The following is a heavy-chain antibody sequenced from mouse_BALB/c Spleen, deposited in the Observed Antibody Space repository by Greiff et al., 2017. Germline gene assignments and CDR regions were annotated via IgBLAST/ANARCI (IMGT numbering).Heavy chain of an antibody. Sequence: EVKVVESGGGLVKPGGSLKLSCAASGFTFSSYAMSWVRQTPEKRLEWVASISSGGSTYYPDSVKGRFTISRDNARNILYLQMSSLRSEDTAMYYCARVYYGNYRDLAYWGQGTLVTVSA. CDR3: ARVYYGNYRDLAY. D-gene: IGHD2-1*01. CDR2: ISSGGST. J-gene: IGHJ3*01. CDR1: GFTFSSYA. V-gene: IGHV5-6-5*01.